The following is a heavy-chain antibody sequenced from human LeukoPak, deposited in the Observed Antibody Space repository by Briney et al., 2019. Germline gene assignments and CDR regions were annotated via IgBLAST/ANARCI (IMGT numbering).Heavy chain of an antibody. V-gene: IGHV3-48*03. CDR1: GFTFSSYS. J-gene: IGHJ4*02. Sequence: GGSLRLSCAASGFTFSSYSMHWVRQAPGEGLEWVSYISSSGSTIYYADSVKGRFTISRDNAKNSLYLQMNSLRAEDTAVYYCARDPRATVDYWGQGTLVTVSS. CDR2: ISSSGSTI. D-gene: IGHD5-24*01. CDR3: ARDPRATVDY.